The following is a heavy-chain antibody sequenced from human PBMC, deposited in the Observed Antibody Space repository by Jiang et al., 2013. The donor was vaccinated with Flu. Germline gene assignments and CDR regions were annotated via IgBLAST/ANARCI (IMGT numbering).Heavy chain of an antibody. CDR2: ISGSGGST. CDR1: A. J-gene: IGHJ4*02. CDR3: ARLKGDDYIFTEHDY. D-gene: IGHD5-24*01. V-gene: IGHV3-23*01. Sequence: AMTWVRSGVQGRGLEWVSTISGSGGSTYYADSVKGRFIISRDNSKNTLYLQMNSLRAEDPAIYYCARLKGDDYIFTEHDYWGQGTLVTVSS.